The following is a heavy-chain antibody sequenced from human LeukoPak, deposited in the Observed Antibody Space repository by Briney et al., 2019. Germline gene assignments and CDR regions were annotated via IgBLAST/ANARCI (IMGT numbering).Heavy chain of an antibody. CDR3: VRGLITVVRVVISYTDY. CDR1: GFTFSSYA. CDR2: ISYDGSNK. D-gene: IGHD3-10*01. V-gene: IGHV3-30*04. Sequence: PGGSLRLSCAASGFTFSSYAMHWVRQAPGKGLEWVAVISYDGSNKYYADSVKGRFTISRDNSKNTLYLQMNSLRAEGTAVYCCVRGLITVVRVVISYTDYWGQGTLVTVSS. J-gene: IGHJ4*02.